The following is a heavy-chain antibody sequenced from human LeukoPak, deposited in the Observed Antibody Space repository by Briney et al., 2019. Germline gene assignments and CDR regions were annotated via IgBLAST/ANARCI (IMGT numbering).Heavy chain of an antibody. CDR3: ASLVRFSSDYFDY. Sequence: PSETLSLTCTVSGGSISSYYWSWIRQPPGKGLEWIGYIYYSGSTNYNPSLKSRVTISVDTSKNQFSLNLGSLTAGDPAVYYCASLVRFSSDYFDYWGQGPWSPSPQ. D-gene: IGHD6-6*01. V-gene: IGHV4-59*01. CDR2: IYYSGST. J-gene: IGHJ4*02. CDR1: GGSISSYY.